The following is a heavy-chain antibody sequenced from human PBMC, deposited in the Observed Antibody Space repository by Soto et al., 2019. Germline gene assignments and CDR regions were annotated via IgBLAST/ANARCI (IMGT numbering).Heavy chain of an antibody. CDR1: GFTFSSYW. CDR2: INSDGSST. Sequence: PGGSLRLSCAASGFTFSSYWMHWVRQAPGKGLVWVSRINSDGSSTSYADSVKGRFTISRDNAKDTLYLQMNSLRAEDTAVYYCARDIDAGGWAPITMVRGVVPWFDPWGQGTLVTVSS. J-gene: IGHJ5*02. V-gene: IGHV3-74*01. CDR3: ARDIDAGGWAPITMVRGVVPWFDP. D-gene: IGHD3-10*01.